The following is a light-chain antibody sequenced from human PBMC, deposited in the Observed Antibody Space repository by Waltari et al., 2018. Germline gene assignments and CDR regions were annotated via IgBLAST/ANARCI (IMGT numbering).Light chain of an antibody. CDR3: QTWATGGV. V-gene: IGLV4-69*01. J-gene: IGLJ3*02. Sequence: QFVVTQSPSASASLGASVRLTCNLSGGHINYAIARHQPRPEKGLRFLIKLNGDGSHTKGDRIPDRFSASSSVSDYYLTISSLQSEDEADYYCQTWATGGVFGGGTKLTVL. CDR2: LNGDGSH. CDR1: GGHINYA.